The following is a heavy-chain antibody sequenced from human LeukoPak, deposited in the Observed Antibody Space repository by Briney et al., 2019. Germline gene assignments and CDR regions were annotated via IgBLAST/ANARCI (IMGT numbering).Heavy chain of an antibody. CDR2: IIPILGIA. Sequence: GASVKVSCKASGGTFSSYAISWVRQAPGQGLEWMGRIIPILGIANYAQKFQGRVTITADKSTSTAYMELSSLRSEDTAVYYCARDDTYYYDSSGYYSPPGYYYYGMYVWGQGTTVTVSS. D-gene: IGHD3-22*01. CDR3: ARDDTYYYDSSGYYSPPGYYYYGMYV. J-gene: IGHJ6*02. V-gene: IGHV1-69*04. CDR1: GGTFSSYA.